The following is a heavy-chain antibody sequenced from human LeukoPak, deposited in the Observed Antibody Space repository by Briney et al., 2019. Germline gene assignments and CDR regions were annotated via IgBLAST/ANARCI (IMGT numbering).Heavy chain of an antibody. J-gene: IGHJ4*02. Sequence: GASVKVSCKASGYTFTSYYMHWVRQAPGQGLEWMGIINPSGGSTSYAQKFQGRVTMTRDTSTSTVYMELSSLRSEDTAVYYCARDRDGVLRFLECTPPGDYWGQGTLVTVSS. D-gene: IGHD3-3*01. CDR2: INPSGGST. CDR1: GYTFTSYY. V-gene: IGHV1-46*01. CDR3: ARDRDGVLRFLECTPPGDY.